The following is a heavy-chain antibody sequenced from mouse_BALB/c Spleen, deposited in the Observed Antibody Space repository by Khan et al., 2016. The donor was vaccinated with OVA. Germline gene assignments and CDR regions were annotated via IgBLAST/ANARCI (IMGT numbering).Heavy chain of an antibody. J-gene: IGHJ4*01. CDR2: ISYSDTT. Sequence: EVQLQESGPGLVKPSQSLSLTCTVNGYSITRNYAWNWIRQFPGNKLEWMGYISYSDTTSYNPSLKSRLSITRDTSKNPFFLQLHSVTTEDSATYYCARGNYYGYAMDYWGQGTSGTVSS. V-gene: IGHV3-2*02. CDR3: ARGNYYGYAMDY. CDR1: GYSITRNYA. D-gene: IGHD1-1*01.